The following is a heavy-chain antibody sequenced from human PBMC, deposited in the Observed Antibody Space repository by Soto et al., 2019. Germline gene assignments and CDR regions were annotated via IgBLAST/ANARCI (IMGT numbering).Heavy chain of an antibody. Sequence: EVQLLESWGGLVQPGGSLRLSCAASGFTFSTYAMSWVRQAPRKGLEWVSAISGNGGDYTYYADSVKGRFTISRDNSKNTLYLQMNSLRAEDTAVYYCVPLCRYCSTTTPSWGQGTLVTVSS. CDR2: ISGNGGDYT. CDR3: VPLCRYCSTTTPS. CDR1: GFTFSTYA. V-gene: IGHV3-23*01. D-gene: IGHD2-2*01. J-gene: IGHJ4*02.